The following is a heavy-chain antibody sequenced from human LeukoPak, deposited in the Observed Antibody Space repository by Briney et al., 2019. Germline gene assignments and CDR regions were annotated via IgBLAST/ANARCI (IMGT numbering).Heavy chain of an antibody. Sequence: PSETLSLTCAVYGGSFSVYYWSWIRQPPGKGLEWIGEINHSGSTNYNPSLKSRVTISVDTSKNQFSLKLSSVTAADTAVYYCARACYDSSGFDAFDIWGQGTMVTVSS. CDR3: ARACYDSSGFDAFDI. D-gene: IGHD3-22*01. V-gene: IGHV4-34*01. CDR1: GGSFSVYY. CDR2: INHSGST. J-gene: IGHJ3*02.